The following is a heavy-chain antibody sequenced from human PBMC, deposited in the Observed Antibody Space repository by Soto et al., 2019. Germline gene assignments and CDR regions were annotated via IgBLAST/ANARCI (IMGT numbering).Heavy chain of an antibody. J-gene: IGHJ4*02. CDR1: GYTFTSYD. CDR2: MNPNSGNT. D-gene: IGHD3-10*01. V-gene: IGHV1-8*01. Sequence: ASVKVSCKASGYTFTSYDINWVRQATGQGREWMGWMNPNSGNTGYAQKFQGRVTMTRNTSISTAYMELSSLRSEDTAVYYCARGPRGLVRGVEVSRNFDYWGQGTLVTVSS. CDR3: ARGPRGLVRGVEVSRNFDY.